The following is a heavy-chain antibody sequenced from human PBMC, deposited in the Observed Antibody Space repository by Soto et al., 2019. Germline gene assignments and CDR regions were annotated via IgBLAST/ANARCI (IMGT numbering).Heavy chain of an antibody. CDR1: GFTFSSYW. J-gene: IGHJ6*02. Sequence: GGSLRLSCAASGFTFSSYWMHWVRQAPGKGLVWVSRINSDGSSTSYADSVKGRFTISRDNAKNTLYLQMNSLRAEDTAVYYCASSGYDYYYYGMDVWGQGTTVTVSS. CDR2: INSDGSST. V-gene: IGHV3-74*01. CDR3: ASSGYDYYYYGMDV. D-gene: IGHD5-12*01.